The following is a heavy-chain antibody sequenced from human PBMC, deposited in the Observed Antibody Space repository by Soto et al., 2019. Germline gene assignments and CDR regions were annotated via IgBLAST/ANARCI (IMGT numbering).Heavy chain of an antibody. J-gene: IGHJ6*02. Sequence: QVQLVQSGAEVKNPGSSVKVSCKASGGTFGSYAISWVRQAPGQGLEWMGGIIPISGTANYAQKFQGRVTITADESTSTAYMELSSLRSEDTAVYYCARSQGSSTSLEIYYYYYYGMDVWGQGTTVTVSS. V-gene: IGHV1-69*01. D-gene: IGHD2-2*01. CDR3: ARSQGSSTSLEIYYYYYYGMDV. CDR2: IIPISGTA. CDR1: GGTFGSYA.